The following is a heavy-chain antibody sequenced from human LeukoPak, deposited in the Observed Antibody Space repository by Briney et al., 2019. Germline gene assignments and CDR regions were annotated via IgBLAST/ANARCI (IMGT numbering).Heavy chain of an antibody. V-gene: IGHV4-39*07. Sequence: SETLSLTCTVSGGSISSSSYYWGWIRQPPGKGLEWIGSIYYSGSTYYNPSLKSRVTISVDTSKNQFSLKLSSVTAADTAVYYCAGELAAAGNDFDYWGQGNPVTGSS. J-gene: IGHJ4*02. CDR1: GGSISSSSYY. CDR2: IYYSGST. CDR3: AGELAAAGNDFDY. D-gene: IGHD6-13*01.